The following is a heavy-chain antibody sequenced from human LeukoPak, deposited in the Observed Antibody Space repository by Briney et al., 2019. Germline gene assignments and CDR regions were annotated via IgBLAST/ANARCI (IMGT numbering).Heavy chain of an antibody. CDR1: GYTFTDSY. D-gene: IGHD3-10*01. CDR3: VRSPIGASAY. Sequence: GSVKVSCKPSGYTFTDSYIHWVRQAPGVGLQWMGWISPHNGVTKYAEDFQDRVTMTRDTSISTAYMELTGLTPDDTAVYYCVRSPIGASAYWGRGTLVTGPS. CDR2: ISPHNGVT. J-gene: IGHJ4*02. V-gene: IGHV1-2*02.